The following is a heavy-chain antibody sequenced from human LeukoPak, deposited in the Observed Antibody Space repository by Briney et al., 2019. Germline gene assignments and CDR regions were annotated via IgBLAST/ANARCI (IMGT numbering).Heavy chain of an antibody. CDR2: IRYDGSNK. Sequence: GGSLRLSCAASGFTFSSYGMHWVRQAPGKGLEWVAFIRYDGSNKYYADSVKGRFTISRDNSKNTLYLQMNSLRAEDTAVYYCAKFWNDYYGSGSYFDYWGQGTLVTVSS. D-gene: IGHD3-10*01. CDR1: GFTFSSYG. CDR3: AKFWNDYYGSGSYFDY. J-gene: IGHJ4*02. V-gene: IGHV3-30*02.